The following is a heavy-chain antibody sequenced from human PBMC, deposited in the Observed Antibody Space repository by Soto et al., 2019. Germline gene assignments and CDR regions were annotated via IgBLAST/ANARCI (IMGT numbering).Heavy chain of an antibody. CDR1: GDSISSSNW. J-gene: IGHJ4*02. D-gene: IGHD1-1*01. CDR3: ARDLGTGTDF. Sequence: QVQLQESGPGLVKPSGTLSLTCAVSGDSISSSNWWSWVRQAPGKGLEWIGEIYHSGATTYNPSLKSRSTISVDPSKNRFSLKLTSVTDADTAVYFCARDLGTGTDFWGRGTLVTVAS. V-gene: IGHV4-4*02. CDR2: IYHSGAT.